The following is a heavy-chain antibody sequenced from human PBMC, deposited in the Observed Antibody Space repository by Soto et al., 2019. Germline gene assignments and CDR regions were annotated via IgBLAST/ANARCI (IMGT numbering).Heavy chain of an antibody. V-gene: IGHV1-46*02. CDR3: ARGGGFSPYYYNLDV. CDR1: GYTLNTYY. CDR2: INPRGGGT. D-gene: IGHD2-15*01. Sequence: ASVKVSCKASGYTLNTYYMRWVRQAPGQGPEWMGIINPRGGGTTYAQNFQDRVTMTSDTSSSTVYMELSSLRSEDTAVYYCARGGGFSPYYYNLDVWGQGPRSPSP. J-gene: IGHJ6*02.